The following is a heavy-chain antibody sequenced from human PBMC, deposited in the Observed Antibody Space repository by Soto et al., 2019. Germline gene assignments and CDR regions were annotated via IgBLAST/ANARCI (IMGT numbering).Heavy chain of an antibody. D-gene: IGHD4-17*01. CDR3: ARVGGLTRVTGYEY. Sequence: QVQLVQSGAEVKKPGASVKVSCKTSNYTFTSYGITWVRQAPGQGLKWMGWISGYNGDTNYAQKFQGRVTMTTDTSTSTASMELRSLRSDDTAVYYCARVGGLTRVTGYEYWGQGTLVTVSS. CDR2: ISGYNGDT. CDR1: NYTFTSYG. J-gene: IGHJ4*02. V-gene: IGHV1-18*01.